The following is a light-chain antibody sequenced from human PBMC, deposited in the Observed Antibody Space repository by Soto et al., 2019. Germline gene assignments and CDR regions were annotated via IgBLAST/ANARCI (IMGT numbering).Light chain of an antibody. J-gene: IGKJ4*01. V-gene: IGKV3-15*01. CDR3: QQYKNWPLT. Sequence: VLTQSPATLSVSPGERATLSCRASQSVSSSLAWYQQKPGQAPRLLVYDASTRATGIPARFSGSGSGTEFTLTVTSLQSEDFAVYYCQQYKNWPLTFGGGTKVDIK. CDR1: QSVSSS. CDR2: DAS.